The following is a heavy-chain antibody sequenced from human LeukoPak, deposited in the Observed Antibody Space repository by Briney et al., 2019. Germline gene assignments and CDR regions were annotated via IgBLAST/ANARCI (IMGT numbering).Heavy chain of an antibody. CDR3: ARAVGTSCYYLGY. V-gene: IGHV1-8*03. CDR2: MNPNSGNT. J-gene: IGHJ4*02. Sequence: ASVKVSCKASGYTFTSYDINWVRQATGQGLEWMGWMNPNSGNTGYAQKFQGRVTITRNTSISTAYMELSGLRSEDTAVYYCARAVGTSCYYLGYWGQGTLVTVSS. CDR1: GYTFTSYD. D-gene: IGHD2-2*01.